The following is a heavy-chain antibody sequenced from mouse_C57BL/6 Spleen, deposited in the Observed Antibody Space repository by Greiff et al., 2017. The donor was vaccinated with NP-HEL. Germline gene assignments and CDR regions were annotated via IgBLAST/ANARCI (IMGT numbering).Heavy chain of an antibody. D-gene: IGHD1-2*01. CDR1: GYTLTSYW. CDR3: ARGGYGGDAMDY. CDR2: IHPNSGST. Sequence: QVQLQQPGAELVKPGASVKLSCKASGYTLTSYWMHWVKQRPGQGLEWIGMIHPNSGSTNYNEKFKSKATLTVDKSSSTAYMQLSSLTSEDSAVYYCARGGYGGDAMDYWGQGTSVTVSS. V-gene: IGHV1-64*01. J-gene: IGHJ4*01.